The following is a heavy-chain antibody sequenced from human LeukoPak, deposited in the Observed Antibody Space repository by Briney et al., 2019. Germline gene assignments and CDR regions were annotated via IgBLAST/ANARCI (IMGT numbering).Heavy chain of an antibody. CDR2: IYSGGST. J-gene: IGHJ6*02. CDR1: GLTVSSYY. CDR3: ARGKGYCSGGSCYYYYYYGMDV. V-gene: IGHV3-53*01. D-gene: IGHD2-15*01. Sequence: PGGSLRLSCAASGLTVSSYYMSWVRQAPGKWLEWVSVIYSGGSTYYADSVKGRFTISRDNSKNTLYLQMNSLRAEDTAVYYCARGKGYCSGGSCYYYYYYGMDVWGQGTTVTVSS.